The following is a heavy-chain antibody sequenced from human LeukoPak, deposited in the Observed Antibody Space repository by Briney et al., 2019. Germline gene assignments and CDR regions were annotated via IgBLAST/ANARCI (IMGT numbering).Heavy chain of an antibody. V-gene: IGHV3-7*03. CDR2: IKRDGSEK. CDR3: ARVRVYDILTGHDYYFDY. Sequence: GGSLRLSCAASGFTFSSYWMSWVRQAPGKGLEWVANIKRDGSEKYYVDSVKGRFTISRDNAKNSLYLQMNSLRAEDTAVHYCARVRVYDILTGHDYYFDYWGQGTLVTASS. D-gene: IGHD3-9*01. CDR1: GFTFSSYW. J-gene: IGHJ4*02.